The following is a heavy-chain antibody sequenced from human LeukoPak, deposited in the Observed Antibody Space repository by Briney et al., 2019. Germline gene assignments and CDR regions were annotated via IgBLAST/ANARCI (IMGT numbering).Heavy chain of an antibody. J-gene: IGHJ5*02. CDR2: MYYSGST. V-gene: IGHV4-30-4*01. CDR1: GGSISSGDYY. Sequence: SQTLSLTCTVSGGSISSGDYYWSWIRQPPGKGLEWIAYMYYSGSTYYNPSLKSRVTMSADTSKNQLSLKLSSVTAADAAVYYCARPYYYDSRIDPWGQGTLVTVSS. CDR3: ARPYYYDSRIDP. D-gene: IGHD3-22*01.